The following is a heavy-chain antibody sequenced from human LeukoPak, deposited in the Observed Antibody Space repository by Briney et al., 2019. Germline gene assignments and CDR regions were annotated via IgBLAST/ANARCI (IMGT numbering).Heavy chain of an antibody. CDR2: INAGNGNT. CDR1: GYTFTSYA. V-gene: IGHV1-3*01. J-gene: IGHJ5*02. Sequence: ASAKVSCKASGYTFTSYAMHWLRQAPGQRLEWMGWINAGNGNTKYSQKFQGRVTITRDTSASTAYMELSSLRSEDTAVYYCAMDNYGDYASRWFDPWGQGTLVTVSS. D-gene: IGHD4-17*01. CDR3: AMDNYGDYASRWFDP.